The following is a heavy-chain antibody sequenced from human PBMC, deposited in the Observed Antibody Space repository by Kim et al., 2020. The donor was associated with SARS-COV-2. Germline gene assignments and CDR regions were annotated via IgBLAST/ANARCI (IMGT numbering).Heavy chain of an antibody. CDR3: ARGRGYSSGYVDY. V-gene: IGHV3-64*01. CDR2: INSNGGST. D-gene: IGHD5-18*01. Sequence: GGSLRLSCAASGFTFSSYAMHWVRQAPGKGLEYVSAINSNGGSTYYANSVKGRFTISRDDSKNTLYLQMGSLRAEDMAVYYCARGRGYSSGYVDYWGQGTLVTVSS. CDR1: GFTFSSYA. J-gene: IGHJ4*02.